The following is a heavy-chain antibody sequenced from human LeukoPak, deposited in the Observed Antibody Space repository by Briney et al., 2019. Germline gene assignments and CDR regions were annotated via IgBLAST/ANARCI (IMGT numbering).Heavy chain of an antibody. D-gene: IGHD2-2*01. CDR2: IYSGGST. J-gene: IGHJ4*02. Sequence: PGGSLRLSRAASGFTVSSNYMSWVRQAPGKGLEWVSVIYSGGSTYYADSVKGRFTISRDNSKNTLYLQMNSLRAEDTAVYYCARVRYCSSTSCSNFDYWGQGTLVTVSS. CDR1: GFTVSSNY. V-gene: IGHV3-66*02. CDR3: ARVRYCSSTSCSNFDY.